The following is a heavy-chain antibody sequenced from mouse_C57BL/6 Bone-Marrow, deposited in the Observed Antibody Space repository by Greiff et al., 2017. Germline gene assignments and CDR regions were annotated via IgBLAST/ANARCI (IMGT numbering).Heavy chain of an antibody. CDR2: IDPENGDT. Sequence: DVQLQESGAELVRPGASVKLSCTASGFNIKDDYMHWVKQRPEQGLEWIGWIDPENGDTEYASKFQGKATITADTSSNTAYLQLSSLTSEDTVVYYCTAYDYPFAYWGQGTLVTVSA. J-gene: IGHJ3*01. D-gene: IGHD2-4*01. CDR3: TAYDYPFAY. V-gene: IGHV14-4*01. CDR1: GFNIKDDY.